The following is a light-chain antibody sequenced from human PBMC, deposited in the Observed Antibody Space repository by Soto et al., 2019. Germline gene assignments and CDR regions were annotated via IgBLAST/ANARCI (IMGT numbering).Light chain of an antibody. CDR1: SSDVGGYNY. Sequence: SVLTQPASVSGSPGQSITISCTGTSSDVGGYNYVSWYQQHPGKAPKLMIYDVSNRPSGVSNRFSGSKSGNTASLTISGLQAEDEADYYCSSYTGSSIVVFGGGTKVTVL. CDR3: SSYTGSSIVV. J-gene: IGLJ2*01. CDR2: DVS. V-gene: IGLV2-14*01.